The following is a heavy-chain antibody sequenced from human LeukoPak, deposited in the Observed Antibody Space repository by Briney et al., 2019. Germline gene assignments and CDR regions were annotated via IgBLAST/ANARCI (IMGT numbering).Heavy chain of an antibody. CDR2: IIPILGIA. Sequence: GASVKVSCKASGYTFTSYGISWVRQAPGQGLEWMGRIIPILGIANYAQKFQGRVTITADKSTSTAYMELSSLRSEDTAVYYCARDLGTMVRGVTLDYWGQGTLVTVSS. CDR3: ARDLGTMVRGVTLDY. CDR1: GYTFTSYG. J-gene: IGHJ4*02. D-gene: IGHD3-10*01. V-gene: IGHV1-69*04.